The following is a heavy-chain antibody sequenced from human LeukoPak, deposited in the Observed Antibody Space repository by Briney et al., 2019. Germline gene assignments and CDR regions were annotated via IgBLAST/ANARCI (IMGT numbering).Heavy chain of an antibody. J-gene: IGHJ3*02. CDR3: ARVPAAGTRAFDI. D-gene: IGHD6-13*01. CDR1: GGSISSGSYY. CDR2: MYTSGST. Sequence: SQTLSLTCTVSGGSISSGSYYWSWIRQPAGKGLEWIGRMYTSGSTNYNPSLKSRVTISVDTSKNQFSLKLSSVTAADTAVYYCARVPAAGTRAFDIWGQGTMVTVSS. V-gene: IGHV4-61*02.